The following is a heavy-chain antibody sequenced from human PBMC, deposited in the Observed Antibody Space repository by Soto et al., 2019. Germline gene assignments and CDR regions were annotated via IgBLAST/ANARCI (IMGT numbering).Heavy chain of an antibody. V-gene: IGHV4-30-2*01. CDR3: ARGGGSDSLDY. J-gene: IGHJ4*02. CDR2: INHLETT. CDR1: GASITFGGYS. Sequence: SETLSLTCTVSGASITFGGYSWSWIRQTPGKGLEWIGYINHLETTFYNPSFESRLTLSIDRAKNQFSLKLHSMSAADRAVYFCARGGGSDSLDYWGQGILVTVSS. D-gene: IGHD1-26*01.